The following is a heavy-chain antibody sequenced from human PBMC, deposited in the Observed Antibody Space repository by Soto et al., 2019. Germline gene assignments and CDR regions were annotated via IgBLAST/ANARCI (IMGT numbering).Heavy chain of an antibody. CDR2: ISSDGSVK. Sequence: QVQLVESGGGVVQPGTSLRLSCAASGFTFNTYAMHWVRQAPGKGLEWVAVISSDGSVKFYADSVKGRLTISRDNSKNALYLQMNRLRTEDTAVYYCARKGGHCYVGSSSGDYWGQGTLVTVSS. J-gene: IGHJ4*02. D-gene: IGHD6-6*01. CDR3: ARKGGHCYVGSSSGDY. CDR1: GFTFNTYA. V-gene: IGHV3-30*03.